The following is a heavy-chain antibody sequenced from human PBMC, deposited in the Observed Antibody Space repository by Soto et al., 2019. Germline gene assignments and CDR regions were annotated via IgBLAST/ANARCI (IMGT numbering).Heavy chain of an antibody. CDR3: ASVRGYNWNYEGDGLFDY. J-gene: IGHJ4*02. D-gene: IGHD1-7*01. V-gene: IGHV4-59*01. CDR1: GGSISSYY. Sequence: KASETLSLTCTVCGGSISSYYWSWIRQPPWKGLEWIGYIYYSGSTNYNPSLKSRVTISVDTSKNQFSLKLSSVTAADTAVYYCASVRGYNWNYEGDGLFDYLGQRTLLTVCS. CDR2: IYYSGST.